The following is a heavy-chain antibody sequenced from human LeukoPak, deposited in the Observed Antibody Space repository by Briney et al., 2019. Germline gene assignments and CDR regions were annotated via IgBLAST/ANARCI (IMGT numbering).Heavy chain of an antibody. CDR2: INHSGST. CDR3: ARSMYYYDSSGLGY. D-gene: IGHD3-22*01. J-gene: IGHJ4*02. V-gene: IGHV4-38-2*02. CDR1: GYSISSGYY. Sequence: PSETLSLTCTVSGYSISSGYYWGWIRQPPGKGLEWIGEINHSGSTNYNPSLKSRVTISVDTSKNQFSLKPSSVTAADTAVYYCARSMYYYDSSGLGYWGQGTLVTVSS.